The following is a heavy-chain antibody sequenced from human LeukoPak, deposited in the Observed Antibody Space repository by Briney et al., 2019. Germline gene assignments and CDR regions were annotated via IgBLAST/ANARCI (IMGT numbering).Heavy chain of an antibody. CDR3: AREHTSMVRGDAFDI. J-gene: IGHJ3*02. CDR1: GYTFTGYY. D-gene: IGHD3-10*01. CDR2: INPNSGGT. V-gene: IGHV1-2*02. Sequence: ASVKVSCKASGYTFTGYYMHWVRQAPGQGLEWMGWINPNSGGTNYAQKFQGRVTMTRDTSISTAYMELSRLRSDDTAVYYCAREHTSMVRGDAFDIWGQGTMVTVSS.